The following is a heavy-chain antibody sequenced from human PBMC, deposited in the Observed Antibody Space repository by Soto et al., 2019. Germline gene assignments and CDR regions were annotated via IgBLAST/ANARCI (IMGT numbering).Heavy chain of an antibody. CDR2: ISYDGSNK. V-gene: IGHV3-30-3*01. CDR3: ARVRNYDSSGYYYDY. Sequence: WGSLRLSCAASGFTFSSYAMHWVRQAPGKGLEWVAVISYDGSNKYYADSVKGRFTISRDNSKNTLYLQMNSLRAEDTAVYYCARVRNYDSSGYYYDYWGQGTLVTVSS. CDR1: GFTFSSYA. D-gene: IGHD3-22*01. J-gene: IGHJ4*02.